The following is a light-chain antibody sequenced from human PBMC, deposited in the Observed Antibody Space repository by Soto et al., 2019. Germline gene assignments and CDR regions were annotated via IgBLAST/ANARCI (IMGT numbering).Light chain of an antibody. CDR1: QSINNY. J-gene: IGKJ5*01. Sequence: DIQMTQSPATLTAAVGDRVTITCRASQSINNYLNWYQQKPGKAPNLLIYAASSLQSGVPSRFSGRGSGTDFTLTIGSLQPEDFATYYCQQSYSSPQVTFGQGTRLEI. V-gene: IGKV1-39*01. CDR3: QQSYSSPQVT. CDR2: AAS.